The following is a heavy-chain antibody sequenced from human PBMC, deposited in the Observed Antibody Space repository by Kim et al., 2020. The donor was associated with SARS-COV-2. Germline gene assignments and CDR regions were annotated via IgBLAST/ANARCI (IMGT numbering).Heavy chain of an antibody. V-gene: IGHV3-33*01. CDR1: GFKFSNFG. Sequence: GGSLRLSCEVSGFKFSNFGMHWVRQSPGKGLEWVAGIWYDGSNKHYADSVKGRFTISRDNSNNTLFLQISSLRVEDTAIYYCARDPRTFYDFWSGYSDKWFDPWGQGTLVTVSS. CDR3: ARDPRTFYDFWSGYSDKWFDP. D-gene: IGHD3-3*01. J-gene: IGHJ5*02. CDR2: IWYDGSNK.